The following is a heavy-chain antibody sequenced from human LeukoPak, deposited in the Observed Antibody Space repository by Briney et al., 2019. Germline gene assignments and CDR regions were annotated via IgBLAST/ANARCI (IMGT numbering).Heavy chain of an antibody. D-gene: IGHD3-10*01. V-gene: IGHV1-2*04. J-gene: IGHJ5*02. Sequence: ASVKVSCKASGYTFTGYYMHWVRQAPGQGLEWMGWINPNSGGTNYAQKFQGWVTMTRDTSISTAYMELSRLRSDDTAAYYCARDRAAWARYGSGPTRGFDPWGQGTLVTVSS. CDR2: INPNSGGT. CDR3: ARDRAAWARYGSGPTRGFDP. CDR1: GYTFTGYY.